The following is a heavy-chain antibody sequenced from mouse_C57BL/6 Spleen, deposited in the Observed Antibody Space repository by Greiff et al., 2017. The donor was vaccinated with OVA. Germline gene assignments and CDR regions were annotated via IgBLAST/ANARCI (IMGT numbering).Heavy chain of an antibody. V-gene: IGHV1-64*01. Sequence: QVQLKQPGAELVKPGASVKLSCKASGYTFTSYWMHWVKQRPGQGLEWIGMIHPNSGSTNYNEKFKSKATLTVDKSSSTAYMQLSSLTSEDSAVYYCARAGTTDYFDYWGQGTTLTVSS. J-gene: IGHJ2*01. CDR2: IHPNSGST. D-gene: IGHD1-1*01. CDR1: GYTFTSYW. CDR3: ARAGTTDYFDY.